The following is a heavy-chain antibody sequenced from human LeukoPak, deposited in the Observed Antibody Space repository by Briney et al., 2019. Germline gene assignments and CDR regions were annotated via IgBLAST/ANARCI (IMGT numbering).Heavy chain of an antibody. Sequence: PSETLSLTCTVSGGSISSSSYYWGWIRQPPGKGLEWIGSIYYSGSTYYNPSLKSRVTISVDTSKNQFSLKLSSVTAADTAVYYCARVYYDILTGDPHYFDYWGQGTLVSVSS. V-gene: IGHV4-39*01. D-gene: IGHD3-9*01. CDR1: GGSISSSSYY. CDR2: IYYSGST. J-gene: IGHJ4*02. CDR3: ARVYYDILTGDPHYFDY.